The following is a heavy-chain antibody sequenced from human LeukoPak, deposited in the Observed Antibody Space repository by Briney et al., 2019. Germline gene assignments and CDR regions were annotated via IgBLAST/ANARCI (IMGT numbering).Heavy chain of an antibody. V-gene: IGHV3-23*01. Sequence: GGSLRLSCAASGFTFSSYAMSWVRQAPGKGLEWVSAISGSDGSTYYADSVKGRFTISRDNSKNTLYLQMNSLRAEDTAVYYCARVEMATIQFEYYFDYWGQGTLVTVSS. CDR3: ARVEMATIQFEYYFDY. J-gene: IGHJ4*02. CDR1: GFTFSSYA. D-gene: IGHD5-24*01. CDR2: ISGSDGST.